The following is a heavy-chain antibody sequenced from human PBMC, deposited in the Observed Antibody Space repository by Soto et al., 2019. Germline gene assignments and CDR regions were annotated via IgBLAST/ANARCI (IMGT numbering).Heavy chain of an antibody. V-gene: IGHV4-34*01. CDR2: INHSGST. CDR1: GGSFSGYY. D-gene: IGHD2-15*01. J-gene: IGHJ6*02. Sequence: SDTLSLTCAVYGGSFSGYYWTWSRQPPGKGLEWIGEINHSGSTNYNPSLKSRVTISVDTSKNQFSLKLSSVTAADTAVYYCARGRPTFVVVVAYYYYYGMDVWGQGTTVTVSS. CDR3: ARGRPTFVVVVAYYYYYGMDV.